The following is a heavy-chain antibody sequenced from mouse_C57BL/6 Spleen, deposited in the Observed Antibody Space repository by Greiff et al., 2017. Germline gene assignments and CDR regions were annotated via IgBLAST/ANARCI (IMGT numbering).Heavy chain of an antibody. CDR2: INPSNGGT. CDR3: ARLLYYYGSIPYAMDY. D-gene: IGHD1-1*01. J-gene: IGHJ4*01. Sequence: VQLQQPGTELVKPGASVKLSCKASGYTFTSYWMHWVKQRPGQGLEWIGNINPSNGGTNYNEKFKSKATLTVDKSSSTAYMQLSSLTSEDSAVXYCARLLYYYGSIPYAMDYWGQGTSVTVSS. CDR1: GYTFTSYW. V-gene: IGHV1-53*01.